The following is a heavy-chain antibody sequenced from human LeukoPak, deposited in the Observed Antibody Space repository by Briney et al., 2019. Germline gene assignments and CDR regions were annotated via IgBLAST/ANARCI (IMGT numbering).Heavy chain of an antibody. Sequence: SETLSLTCAVYGGSFSGYYWSWIRQPPGKGLEWIGEINHSGSTNYNPSLKSRVTISVDTSKNQFSLKLSSVTAADTAVYYCARLPYYDYVWGSYRQEAYFDYWGQGTLVTVSS. CDR2: INHSGST. CDR1: GGSFSGYY. D-gene: IGHD3-16*02. CDR3: ARLPYYDYVWGSYRQEAYFDY. V-gene: IGHV4-34*01. J-gene: IGHJ4*02.